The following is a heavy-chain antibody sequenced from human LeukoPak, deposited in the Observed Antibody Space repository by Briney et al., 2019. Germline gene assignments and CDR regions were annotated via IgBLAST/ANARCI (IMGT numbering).Heavy chain of an antibody. J-gene: IGHJ2*01. CDR3: ARRLFYYDSSGSYIWYFDL. D-gene: IGHD3-22*01. CDR2: IYYSGSA. CDR1: GASISSYY. V-gene: IGHV4-59*08. Sequence: PSETLSLTCTVSGASISSYYWGWIRQPPGRGLEWIGYIYYSGSANHNPSLNSRVTMSVDTSNNLLSLKLTSVTAADTAVYYCARRLFYYDSSGSYIWYFDLWGRGTLVTVSS.